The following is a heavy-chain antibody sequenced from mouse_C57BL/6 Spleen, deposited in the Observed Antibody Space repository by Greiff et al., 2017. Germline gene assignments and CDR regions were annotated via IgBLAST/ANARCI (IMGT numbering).Heavy chain of an antibody. CDR3: TRKFSPYYAMDY. CDR1: GYTFTDYE. J-gene: IGHJ4*01. CDR2: IDPETGGT. Sequence: VQLQQSGAELVRPGASVTLSCKASGYTFTDYEMHWVKQTPVHGLEWIGAIDPETGGTAYNQKFKGKAILTADKSSSTAYMELRSLTSEDSAVYYCTRKFSPYYAMDYWGQGTSVTVSS. V-gene: IGHV1-15*01.